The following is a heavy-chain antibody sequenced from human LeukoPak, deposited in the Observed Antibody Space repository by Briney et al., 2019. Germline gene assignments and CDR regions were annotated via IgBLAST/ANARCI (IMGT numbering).Heavy chain of an antibody. Sequence: GGSLRLSCAASGFTFDDYAMHWVRQAPGKGLEWVSGISWNSGSIGYADSVKGRFTISRDNAKNSLYLQMNSLRAEDMALYYCAKGGSMATIPNLVNWGQGTLLTVSS. CDR3: AKGGSMATIPNLVN. D-gene: IGHD5-24*01. CDR2: ISWNSGSI. CDR1: GFTFDDYA. V-gene: IGHV3-9*03. J-gene: IGHJ4*02.